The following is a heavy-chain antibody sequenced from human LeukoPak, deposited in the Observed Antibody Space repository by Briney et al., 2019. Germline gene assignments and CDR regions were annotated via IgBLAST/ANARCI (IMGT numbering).Heavy chain of an antibody. V-gene: IGHV1-69*06. D-gene: IGHD2-21*02. CDR2: IIPIFGTA. Sequence: GASVKVSCKASGGTFSSYAISWVRQAPGQGLEWMGGIIPIFGTANYAQKFQGRVTITADKSTSTAYMELSSLRSEDTAVYYCARGDCGGDCYYGFDYWGQGTLVTVSS. J-gene: IGHJ4*02. CDR1: GGTFSSYA. CDR3: ARGDCGGDCYYGFDY.